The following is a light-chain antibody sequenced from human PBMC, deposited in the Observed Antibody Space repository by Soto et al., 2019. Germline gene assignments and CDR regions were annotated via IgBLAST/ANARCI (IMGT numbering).Light chain of an antibody. Sequence: QSVLTQPPSVSGAPGQRVTISCTGNSSNIGAAYYVHWYQQLPGTAPKLLIFGNSNRPSGVPDRFSGSKSGTSASLAITGLQAEDEADYFCQSYDSSLSGSVFGPGTKVT. J-gene: IGLJ1*01. CDR1: SSNIGAAYY. CDR3: QSYDSSLSGSV. CDR2: GNS. V-gene: IGLV1-40*01.